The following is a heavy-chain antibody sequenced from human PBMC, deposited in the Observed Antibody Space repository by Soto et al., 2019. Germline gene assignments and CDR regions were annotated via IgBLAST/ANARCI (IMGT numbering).Heavy chain of an antibody. CDR1: GYTFTGYY. CDR3: VRGAGSTGMDV. V-gene: IGHV1-2*04. Sequence: ASVKVSCKASGYTFTGYYMHWVRQAPGQGLEWMGWINTNSGGTNYAQKFQGWVTMTRDTSKNQFSLQLNSVTPEDTAVYYCVRGAGSTGMDVWGQGATVTVSS. D-gene: IGHD6-13*01. CDR2: INTNSGGT. J-gene: IGHJ6*02.